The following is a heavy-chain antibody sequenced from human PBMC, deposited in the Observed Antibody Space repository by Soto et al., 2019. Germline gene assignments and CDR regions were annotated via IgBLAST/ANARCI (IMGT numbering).Heavy chain of an antibody. CDR1: GYTFTSYG. CDR3: ARAPPYSGSSEFDY. Sequence: GASVKVSCKASGYTFTSYGISWVRQAPGQGLEWMGWISPYNGNTNYVQKLQGRVTMTTDTSTSTAYMELRSLRSDDTAVYYCARAPPYSGSSEFDYWGQGTLVTVSS. D-gene: IGHD1-26*01. CDR2: ISPYNGNT. J-gene: IGHJ4*02. V-gene: IGHV1-18*04.